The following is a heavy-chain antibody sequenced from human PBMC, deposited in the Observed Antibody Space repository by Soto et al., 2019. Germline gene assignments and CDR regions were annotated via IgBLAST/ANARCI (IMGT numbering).Heavy chain of an antibody. CDR2: IYPGDSDT. Sequence: PGESLKISCKGSGYSFTSYWIAWVRQMPGKGLEWMGIIYPGDSDTRYSPSFQGQVTISADKSISTAYLQWSSLKASDTAIYYCARQNGYSYGYDYYGMDVWGQGTTVTVSS. V-gene: IGHV5-51*01. CDR3: ARQNGYSYGYDYYGMDV. J-gene: IGHJ6*02. D-gene: IGHD5-18*01. CDR1: GYSFTSYW.